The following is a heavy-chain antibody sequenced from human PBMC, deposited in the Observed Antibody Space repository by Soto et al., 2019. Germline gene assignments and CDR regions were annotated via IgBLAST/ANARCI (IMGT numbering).Heavy chain of an antibody. Sequence: EVQLVESGGGLVQPGGSLRLSCAASGFTFSSYWMHWVRQAPGKGLVWVSRINSDGSSTSYADSVKGRFTISRDNAKNTLYLQMNSLVAEDTAVYYCVTARAIEAAGISWFGTWGQGTLVTVSS. CDR1: GFTFSSYW. CDR3: VTARAIEAAGISWFGT. J-gene: IGHJ5*02. CDR2: INSDGSST. V-gene: IGHV3-74*01. D-gene: IGHD6-13*01.